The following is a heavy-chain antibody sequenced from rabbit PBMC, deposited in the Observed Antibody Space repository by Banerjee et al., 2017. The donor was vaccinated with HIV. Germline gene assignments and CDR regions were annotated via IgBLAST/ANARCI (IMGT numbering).Heavy chain of an antibody. Sequence: QEQLEESGGGLVKPEGSLTLTCKASGFTISSSYWICWVRQAPGKGLQLIACIYAGSTGSTYYASWAKGRFTISKTSSTTVTLQMTSLTAADTATYFCARDLAGVIGWNFNLWGPGTLVTVS. CDR1: GFTISSSYW. CDR3: ARDLAGVIGWNFNL. CDR2: IYAGSTGST. J-gene: IGHJ4*01. D-gene: IGHD4-1*01. V-gene: IGHV1S45*01.